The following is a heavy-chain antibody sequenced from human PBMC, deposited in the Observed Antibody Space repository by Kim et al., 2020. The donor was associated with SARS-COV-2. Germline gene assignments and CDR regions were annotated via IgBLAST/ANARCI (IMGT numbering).Heavy chain of an antibody. CDR2: MNPNSGNT. D-gene: IGHD3-3*01. CDR3: ARSGLYDFWSGYSIREEWPTDY. CDR1: GYTFTSYD. J-gene: IGHJ4*02. V-gene: IGHV1-8*01. Sequence: ASVKVSCKASGYTFTSYDINWVRQATGQGLEWMGWMNPNSGNTGYAQKFQGRVTMTRNTSISTAYMELSSLRSEDTAVYYCARSGLYDFWSGYSIREEWPTDYWGQGTLVTVSS.